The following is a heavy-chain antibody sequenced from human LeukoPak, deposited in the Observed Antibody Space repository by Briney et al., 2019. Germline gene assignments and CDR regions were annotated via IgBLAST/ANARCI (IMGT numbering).Heavy chain of an antibody. J-gene: IGHJ4*02. CDR2: INWIGGST. V-gene: IGHV3-20*04. CDR3: AKYSGDYFGDY. D-gene: IGHD1-26*01. Sequence: GGSLRLSCAASGFTFSSYAMSWVRQAPGKGLEWVSAINWIGGSTRYADSVKGRFTISRDNAKNSLYLQMNSLRVEDTAIYYCAKYSGDYFGDYWGQGNLVTVSS. CDR1: GFTFSSYA.